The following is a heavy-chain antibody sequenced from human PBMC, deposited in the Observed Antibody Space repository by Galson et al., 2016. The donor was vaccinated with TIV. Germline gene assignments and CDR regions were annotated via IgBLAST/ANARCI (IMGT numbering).Heavy chain of an antibody. CDR1: GFTFSSYT. V-gene: IGHV3-30*03. CDR3: TRDGRGNWKYVDYFDY. J-gene: IGHJ4*02. CDR2: ISHDGNNK. Sequence: SLRLSCAASGFTFSSYTFHWVRQTPGKGLEWVAIISHDGNNKDFADSVEGRFAISRDSSKNTVFLQMHSLRLEDTAVYYCTRDGRGNWKYVDYFDYWGPGTVVTVFS. D-gene: IGHD1-7*01.